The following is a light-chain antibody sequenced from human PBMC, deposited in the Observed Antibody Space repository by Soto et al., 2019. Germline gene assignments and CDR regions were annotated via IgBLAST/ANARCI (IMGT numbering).Light chain of an antibody. CDR2: DVS. J-gene: IGKJ4*01. CDR3: QQRSNWPLT. Sequence: EIVLTQSPVTLSLSPGERATLSCRASQSVTSFLAWYQQKPGQAPSLLIYDVSIRATGIPARFSGSVSGTDFTLTISSLGPEDFAVYYCQQRSNWPLTFGGGTKVEIK. V-gene: IGKV3-11*01. CDR1: QSVTSF.